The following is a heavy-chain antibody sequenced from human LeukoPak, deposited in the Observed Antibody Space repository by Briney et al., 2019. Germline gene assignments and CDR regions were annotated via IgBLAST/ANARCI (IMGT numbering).Heavy chain of an antibody. CDR1: GFTFSNYA. J-gene: IGHJ4*02. D-gene: IGHD3-10*01. V-gene: IGHV3-23*01. Sequence: GGSLRLSCAASGFTFSNYAMSWVRQAPGKGLEWVSSITGSGGSTSYVDSVKGRFTISRDNSKNTLYLQMNSLRAEDTAVYYCAKMAGSKSYYFDYWGQGTLVTVSS. CDR3: AKMAGSKSYYFDY. CDR2: ITGSGGST.